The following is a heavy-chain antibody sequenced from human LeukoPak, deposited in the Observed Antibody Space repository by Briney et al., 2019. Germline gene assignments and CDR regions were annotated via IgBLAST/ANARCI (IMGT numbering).Heavy chain of an antibody. CDR2: IYYSGST. V-gene: IGHV4-30-4*01. D-gene: IGHD2/OR15-2a*01. Sequence: SSETLSLTCTVSGGSISSGDYYWSWIRQPPGKGLEWIGYIYYSGSTYYNPSLKSRVTISVDTSKNQFSLKLSSVTAADTAVYYCARHYFLPANGEYYFDYWGQGTLVTVSS. J-gene: IGHJ4*02. CDR1: GGSISSGDYY. CDR3: ARHYFLPANGEYYFDY.